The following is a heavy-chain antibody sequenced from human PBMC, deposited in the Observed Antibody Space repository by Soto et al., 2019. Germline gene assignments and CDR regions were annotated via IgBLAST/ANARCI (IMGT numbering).Heavy chain of an antibody. CDR3: AKRYSSGWPYYYGMDV. CDR1: GFTFSSYA. D-gene: IGHD6-19*01. J-gene: IGHJ6*02. CDR2: ISGSGGST. V-gene: IGHV3-23*01. Sequence: PGGSLRLSCAASGFTFSSYAMSWVRQAPGKGLEWVSAISGSGGSTYYADSVKGRFTISRDNSKNTLYLQMNSLRAEDTAVYYCAKRYSSGWPYYYGMDVWGQGTTVTVSS.